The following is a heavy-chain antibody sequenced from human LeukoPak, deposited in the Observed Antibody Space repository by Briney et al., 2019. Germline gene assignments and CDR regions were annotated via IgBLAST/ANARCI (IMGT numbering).Heavy chain of an antibody. CDR1: GFTFSSYG. D-gene: IGHD3/OR15-3a*01. Sequence: PGGSLRLSCAASGFTFSSYGMHWVRHAPGKGLEWVAVISDDGSNKYYADSVKGRFTISRDNSKNTLYLQMNSLRAEDTAVYYCAKDSGDWPFDYWGQGTPVTVSS. J-gene: IGHJ4*02. CDR2: ISDDGSNK. V-gene: IGHV3-30*18. CDR3: AKDSGDWPFDY.